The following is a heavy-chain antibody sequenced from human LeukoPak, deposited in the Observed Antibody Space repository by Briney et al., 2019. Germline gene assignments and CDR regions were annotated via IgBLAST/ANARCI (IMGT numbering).Heavy chain of an antibody. D-gene: IGHD3-10*01. CDR2: INPNSGGT. CDR3: ARTLSGLLWFGELDY. V-gene: IGHV1-2*02. CDR1: GYTFTGYY. Sequence: ASVKVSCKASGYTFTGYYMHWVRQAPGQGLEWMGWINPNSGGTNYAQKFQGRVTMTRDTSISTAYMELSRLRSDDTAVYYCARTLSGLLWFGELDYWCQGTLVTVSS. J-gene: IGHJ4*02.